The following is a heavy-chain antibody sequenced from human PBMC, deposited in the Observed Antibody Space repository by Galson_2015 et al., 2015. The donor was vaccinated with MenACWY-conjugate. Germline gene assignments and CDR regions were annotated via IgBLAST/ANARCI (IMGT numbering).Heavy chain of an antibody. J-gene: IGHJ4*02. CDR3: AVYCSSTRCYGASGGY. Sequence: SLRPSCAASGFTFSSYWMHWVRQAPGKRLVWVSLINSDGSSTSYADSVKGRFTISRDNAKNTLYLQMNSLRAEDTAVYYCAVYCSSTRCYGASGGYWGQGTLVTVSS. D-gene: IGHD2-2*01. CDR1: GFTFSSYW. CDR2: INSDGSST. V-gene: IGHV3-74*01.